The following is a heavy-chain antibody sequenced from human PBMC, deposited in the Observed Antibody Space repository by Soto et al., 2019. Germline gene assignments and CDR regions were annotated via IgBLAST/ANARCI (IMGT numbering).Heavy chain of an antibody. V-gene: IGHV4-39*01. D-gene: IGHD6-19*01. Sequence: QLQLQESGPGLVKPSETLSLTCTVSGGSISSSSYYWGWIRQPPGKGLEWIGSIYYSGSTYYNPSLKSRVTISVDTSKNQFSLKLSSVTAADTAVYYCARISGWSMGYYFDYWGQGTLVTVSS. CDR2: IYYSGST. CDR3: ARISGWSMGYYFDY. CDR1: GGSISSSSYY. J-gene: IGHJ4*02.